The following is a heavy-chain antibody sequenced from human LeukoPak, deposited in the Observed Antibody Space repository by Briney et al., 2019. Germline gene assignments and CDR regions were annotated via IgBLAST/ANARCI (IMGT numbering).Heavy chain of an antibody. D-gene: IGHD2-15*01. J-gene: IGHJ4*02. CDR1: GGTFSSYA. CDR2: IIPIFGTA. CDR3: ARLVVVVAATDSYFDY. V-gene: IGHV1-69*01. Sequence: ASVKVSCKASGGTFSSYAISWVRQAPGQRLEWMGGIIPIFGTANYAQKFQGRVTITADESTSTAYMELSSLRSEDTAVYYCARLVVVVAATDSYFDYWGQGTLVTVSS.